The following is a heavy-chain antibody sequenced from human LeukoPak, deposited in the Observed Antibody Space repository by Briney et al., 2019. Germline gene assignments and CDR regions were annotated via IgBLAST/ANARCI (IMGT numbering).Heavy chain of an antibody. D-gene: IGHD6-13*01. CDR2: ISASGGST. V-gene: IGHV3-23*01. CDR1: GFTFSSYA. Sequence: GGSLRLSCSASGFTFSSYAMSWVRQAPGKGLEWVSHISASGGSTYYADSVKGRFTISRDNSKNTLYLQMNSLRAEDTAVYYCARVRGSSWHLDYWGQGTLVTVSS. CDR3: ARVRGSSWHLDY. J-gene: IGHJ4*02.